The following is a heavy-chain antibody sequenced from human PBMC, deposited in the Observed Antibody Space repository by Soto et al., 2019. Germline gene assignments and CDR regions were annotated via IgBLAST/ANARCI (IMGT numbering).Heavy chain of an antibody. V-gene: IGHV3-7*01. J-gene: IGHJ4*02. CDR3: ARVTDYYESSGYFDY. CDR1: GFPFSSYW. Sequence: EVQLVESGGGLVQPGGSLRLSCAASGFPFSSYWMSWVRQAPGKGLEWVANIKQDGSEKYYVDSVKGRFTISRDNAKNSLNLQMNSLRAEDTAVYYCARVTDYYESSGYFDYWGQGTLVTVSS. D-gene: IGHD3-22*01. CDR2: IKQDGSEK.